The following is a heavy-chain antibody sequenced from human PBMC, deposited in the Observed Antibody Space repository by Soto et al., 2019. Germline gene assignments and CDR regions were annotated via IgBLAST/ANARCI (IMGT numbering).Heavy chain of an antibody. J-gene: IGHJ6*02. CDR2: ISWDGGST. D-gene: IGHD3-9*01. V-gene: IGHV3-43*01. CDR1: GFTFDDYT. Sequence: GGTLRLSCAASGFTFDDYTMHWVRQAPEKGLEWVSLISWDGGSTYYADSVKGRYTISRDNSKNSLYLQMNSLRTEDTALYYCAKGHTLSYYDILTGSPYYYYGMDVWGQGTTVTVSS. CDR3: AKGHTLSYYDILTGSPYYYYGMDV.